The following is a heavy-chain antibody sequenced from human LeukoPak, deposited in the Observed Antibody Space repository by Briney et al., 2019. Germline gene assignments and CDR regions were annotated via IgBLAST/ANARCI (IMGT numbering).Heavy chain of an antibody. V-gene: IGHV1-2*02. CDR3: ARDPPRNIVVVPAVDQGGDY. CDR1: GYTFTGYY. D-gene: IGHD2-2*01. J-gene: IGHJ4*02. Sequence: ASVKVSCKASGYTFTGYYMHWVRQAPGQGLEWMGWSNPNSGGTNYAQKFQGRVTMTRDTSISTAYMELSRLRSDDTAVYYCARDPPRNIVVVPAVDQGGDYWGQGTLVTVSS. CDR2: SNPNSGGT.